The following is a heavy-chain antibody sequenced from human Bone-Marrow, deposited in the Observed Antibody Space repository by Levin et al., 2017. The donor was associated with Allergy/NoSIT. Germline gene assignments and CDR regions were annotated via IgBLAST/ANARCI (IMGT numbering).Heavy chain of an antibody. D-gene: IGHD3-10*01. Sequence: GGSLRRSCAASGFMYSSFVMNWVRQAPGKGLEWVSAIGGSGGSTYYADSVKGRFTISRDNSKSTLYLQLNSLRAEDTAVYFCAKELYGAGGMYSYGLDVWGQGTTVSVSS. CDR1: GFMYSSFV. J-gene: IGHJ6*02. CDR3: AKELYGAGGMYSYGLDV. V-gene: IGHV3-23*01. CDR2: IGGSGGST.